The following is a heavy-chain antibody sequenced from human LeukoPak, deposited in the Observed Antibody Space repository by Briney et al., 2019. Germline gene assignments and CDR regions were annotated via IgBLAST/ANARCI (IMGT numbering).Heavy chain of an antibody. CDR3: ARLDYGDDFDY. Sequence: HGESLKISCKGSGYSFTSYWIGWVRQMPGKGLEWMGRIDPSDSYTNFSPSFQGHVTISADKSISTAYLQWSSLKASDTAMHYCARLDYGDDFDYWGQGTLVTVSS. J-gene: IGHJ4*02. CDR2: IDPSDSYT. CDR1: GYSFTSYW. V-gene: IGHV5-10-1*01. D-gene: IGHD4-17*01.